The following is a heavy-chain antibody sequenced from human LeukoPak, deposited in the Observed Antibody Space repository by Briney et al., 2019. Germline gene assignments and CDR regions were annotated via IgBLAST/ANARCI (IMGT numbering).Heavy chain of an antibody. J-gene: IGHJ4*02. CDR2: IYHSGST. D-gene: IGHD1-14*01. CDR1: GGSISSDNYY. CDR3: ARVIRKKSSPYYFDY. V-gene: IGHV4-39*07. Sequence: SETLSLTCTVSGGSISSDNYYWGWIRQPPGKGLEWIGSIYHSGSTYYNPSLKSRVTISVDTSKNQFSLKLSSVTAADTAVYYCARVIRKKSSPYYFDYGGKGTLVTVSS.